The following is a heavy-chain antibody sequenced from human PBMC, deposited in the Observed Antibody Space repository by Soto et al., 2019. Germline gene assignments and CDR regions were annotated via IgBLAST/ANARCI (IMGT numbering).Heavy chain of an antibody. V-gene: IGHV1-2*02. J-gene: IGHJ6*02. Sequence: ASVKVSCKASGYTFTGYFMHWVRQAPGQGLEWMGWINPYSGGADYAQSFQGRVTMTRDTSISTVYMELSRLRFDDTAVYYCARTPRLRFLEWPHDYYYYGMDVWGQGTTVTVSS. CDR2: INPYSGGA. CDR1: GYTFTGYF. D-gene: IGHD3-3*01. CDR3: ARTPRLRFLEWPHDYYYYGMDV.